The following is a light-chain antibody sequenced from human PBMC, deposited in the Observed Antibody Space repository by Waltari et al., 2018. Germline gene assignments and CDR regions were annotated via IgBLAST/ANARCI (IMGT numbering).Light chain of an antibody. CDR1: QIISSW. J-gene: IGKJ2*01. Sequence: DIQLTQAPATLSASVVDRVTITCRASQIISSWLAWYQQKPGKAPKLLIYKASSLESGVPSRFSGSGSGTEFTLTISSLQPDDFATYYCQQYNSYPYTFGQGTKLEIK. V-gene: IGKV1-5*03. CDR3: QQYNSYPYT. CDR2: KAS.